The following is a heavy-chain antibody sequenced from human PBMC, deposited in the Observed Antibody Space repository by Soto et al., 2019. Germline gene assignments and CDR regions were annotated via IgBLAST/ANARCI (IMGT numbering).Heavy chain of an antibody. D-gene: IGHD3-3*01. CDR2: INSDGSST. V-gene: IGHV3-74*01. J-gene: IGHJ4*02. CDR1: GFTFSSYW. Sequence: PGGSLRLSCAASGFTFSSYWMHWVRQAPGKGLVWVSRINSDGSSTSYADSVKGRFTISRDNAKNTLYLQMNSLRAEDTAVYYCARGFTFFGVVISYFDYWGQGTLVTVSS. CDR3: ARGFTFFGVVISYFDY.